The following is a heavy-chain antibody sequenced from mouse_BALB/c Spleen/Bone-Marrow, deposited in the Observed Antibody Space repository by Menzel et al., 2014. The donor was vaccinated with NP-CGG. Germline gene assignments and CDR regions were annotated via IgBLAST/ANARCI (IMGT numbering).Heavy chain of an antibody. J-gene: IGHJ4*01. CDR3: ARQGVYYGKTYYAMDY. CDR2: ISNGGGGP. V-gene: IGHV5-12-2*01. D-gene: IGHD2-1*01. Sequence: EVKLMESGGGLVQPGGSLKISCAASGFTFSSYIMSWVRQTPEKRLEWVAYISNGGGGPYYPDTGKGRFTIPRDNAKNTLYLQMISLKSEDTAMYYCARQGVYYGKTYYAMDYWGQGTSVTVSS. CDR1: GFTFSSYI.